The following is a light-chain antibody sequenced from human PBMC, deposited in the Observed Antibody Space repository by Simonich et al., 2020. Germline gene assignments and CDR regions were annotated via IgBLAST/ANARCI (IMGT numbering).Light chain of an antibody. CDR3: MQSIQLPIT. J-gene: IGKJ5*01. CDR2: EVS. CDR1: QSLLHSYGKTY. V-gene: IGKV2D-29*02. Sequence: DIVMTQTPLSLSVTPGQPASISCKSSQSLLHSYGKTYLYWYLQKPGQSPQLLIYEVSNRVSGVPDRFSGSGSGTDFTLKISRVEAEDVGVYYCMQSIQLPITFGQGTRLEIK.